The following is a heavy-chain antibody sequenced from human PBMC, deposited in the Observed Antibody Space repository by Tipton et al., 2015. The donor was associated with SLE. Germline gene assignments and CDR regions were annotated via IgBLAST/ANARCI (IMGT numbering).Heavy chain of an antibody. Sequence: LSLTCAASGFSFSDSYMSWIRQAPGKGLEWVSYITSSSRYTDYADSVKGRFTISRDNARNSLYLQMNSLRAEDTAVYYCARSTYMDVWGKGTTVTVSS. J-gene: IGHJ6*03. V-gene: IGHV3-11*06. CDR3: ARSTYMDV. CDR2: ITSSSRYT. CDR1: GFSFSDSY.